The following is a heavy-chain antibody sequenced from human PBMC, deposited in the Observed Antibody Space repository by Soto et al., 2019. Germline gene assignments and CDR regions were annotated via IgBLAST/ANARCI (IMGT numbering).Heavy chain of an antibody. CDR2: IWYDGSNK. Sequence: QVQLVESGGGVVQPGRSLRLSCAASGFTFSSYGMHWVRQAPGKGLEWVAVIWYDGSNKYYADSVKGRFTSCRENSKNTLYLLMNSLRAEDTAVYYCARDYDILTGASYYCDYRGQGTLVTVSS. D-gene: IGHD3-9*01. J-gene: IGHJ4*02. V-gene: IGHV3-33*01. CDR1: GFTFSSYG. CDR3: ARDYDILTGASYYCDY.